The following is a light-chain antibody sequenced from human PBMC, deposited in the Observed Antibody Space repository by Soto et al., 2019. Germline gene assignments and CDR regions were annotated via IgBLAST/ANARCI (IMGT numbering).Light chain of an antibody. J-gene: IGKJ2*01. V-gene: IGKV3-20*01. CDR2: GAS. CDR1: QSVNNNY. Sequence: EIVVTQSPGTLSLSPGESATLSCRASQSVNNNYLAWYQQKTDQAPRLLSYGASTRATDISDRFSGSGSGTVFTSTISILEPEDVVLFYCHLDKGSPYNVGEGTKLETK. CDR3: HLDKGSPYN.